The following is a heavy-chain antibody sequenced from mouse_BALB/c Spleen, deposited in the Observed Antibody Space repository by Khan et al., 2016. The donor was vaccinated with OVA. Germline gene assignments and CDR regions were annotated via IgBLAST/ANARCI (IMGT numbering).Heavy chain of an antibody. CDR3: ARRPYYHYYIMDY. J-gene: IGHJ4*01. CDR1: GFSLTNYG. V-gene: IGHV2-6-1*01. CDR2: IWSDGST. D-gene: IGHD2-10*01. Sequence: QVQLKQSGPGLVAPSQSLSITCTISGFSLTNYGVHWVRQPPGKGLEWLVVIWSDGSTAYNSALNSRLSISKDNSKSQVFLKMNSLPTDYTAMYYCARRPYYHYYIMDYWGQGTSVTVSS.